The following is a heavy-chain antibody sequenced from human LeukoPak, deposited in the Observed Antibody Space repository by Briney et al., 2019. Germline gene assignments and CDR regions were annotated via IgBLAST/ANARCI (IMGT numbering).Heavy chain of an antibody. CDR3: ARGRGNYYYYYMDV. CDR1: GGSISSGSYY. Sequence: SETLSLTCTVSGGSISSGSYYWSWIRQPAGKGLEWIGRIYTSGSTNYNPSLKSRVTISVDTSKNQFSLKLSSVTAADTAVYYCARGRGNYYYYYMDVWGKGTTVTISS. V-gene: IGHV4-61*02. J-gene: IGHJ6*03. CDR2: IYTSGST. D-gene: IGHD3-10*01.